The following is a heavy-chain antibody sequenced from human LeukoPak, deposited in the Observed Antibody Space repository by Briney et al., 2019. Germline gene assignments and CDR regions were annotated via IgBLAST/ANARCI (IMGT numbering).Heavy chain of an antibody. CDR2: MNPNSGNT. CDR3: ARGKYSSGWYLVRAFDI. Sequence: GASVKVSCKASGYTFTSYDINWVRQATGQGLEWMGWMNPNSGNTGYAQKFQGRVTITRNTSISTAYMELSSLRSEDTAVYYCARGKYSSGWYLVRAFDIWGQGTMVTVSS. D-gene: IGHD6-19*01. CDR1: GYTFTSYD. J-gene: IGHJ3*02. V-gene: IGHV1-8*03.